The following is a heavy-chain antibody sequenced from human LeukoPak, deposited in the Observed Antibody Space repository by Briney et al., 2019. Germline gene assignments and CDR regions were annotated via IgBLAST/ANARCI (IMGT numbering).Heavy chain of an antibody. V-gene: IGHV4-30-2*01. Sequence: SETLSLTCTVSGGSISSGGYYWSWIRQPPGKGLEWIGYIYHSGSTYYNPSLKSRVTISVDTSKNQFSLKLSSVTAADTAVYYCARLLGYCTNGVCYRRNDAFDIWGQGTMVTVSS. CDR2: IYHSGST. CDR1: GGSISSGGYY. CDR3: ARLLGYCTNGVCYRRNDAFDI. D-gene: IGHD2-8*01. J-gene: IGHJ3*02.